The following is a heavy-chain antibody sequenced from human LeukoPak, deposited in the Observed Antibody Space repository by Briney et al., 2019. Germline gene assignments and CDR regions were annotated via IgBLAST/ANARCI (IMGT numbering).Heavy chain of an antibody. J-gene: IGHJ4*02. CDR1: GFILSDHY. Sequence: TAGGSLRLSCAASGFILSDHYIDWVRQAPGKGLEWVGRIKSKTDGGTTDYAAPVKGRFTISRDDSKNTLYLQMNSLKTEDTAVYYCTTARYSGLLLFDYWGQGTLVTVSS. CDR3: TTARYSGLLLFDY. D-gene: IGHD5-12*01. CDR2: IKSKTDGGTT. V-gene: IGHV3-15*01.